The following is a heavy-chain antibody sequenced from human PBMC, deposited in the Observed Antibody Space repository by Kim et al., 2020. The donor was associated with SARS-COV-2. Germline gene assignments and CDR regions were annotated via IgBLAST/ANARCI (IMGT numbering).Heavy chain of an antibody. V-gene: IGHV4-61*01. J-gene: IGHJ6*02. Sequence: SETLSLTCTVSGGSVSSGSYYWSWIRQPPGKGLEWIGYIYYSGSTNYNPSLKSRVTISVDTSKNQFSLKLSSVTAADTAVYYCARAYYDSSGYYQTYYYYYGMDVWGQGTTVTVSS. CDR1: GGSVSSGSYY. CDR2: IYYSGST. D-gene: IGHD3-22*01. CDR3: ARAYYDSSGYYQTYYYYYGMDV.